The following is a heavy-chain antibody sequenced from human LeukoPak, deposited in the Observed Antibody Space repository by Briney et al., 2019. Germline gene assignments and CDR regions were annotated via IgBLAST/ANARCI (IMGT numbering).Heavy chain of an antibody. Sequence: SETLSLTCAVSGGSISSGDYSWSWIRQPPGKGLEWIGNIYYSGSTYYNPSLKSRVNISVDTSKNQFSLKLTSVTAADTAVYYCARSQFYGSGSYQGRWFDPWGQGTLVTVSP. CDR2: IYYSGST. D-gene: IGHD3-10*01. CDR1: GGSISSGDYS. J-gene: IGHJ5*02. CDR3: ARSQFYGSGSYQGRWFDP. V-gene: IGHV4-30-4*07.